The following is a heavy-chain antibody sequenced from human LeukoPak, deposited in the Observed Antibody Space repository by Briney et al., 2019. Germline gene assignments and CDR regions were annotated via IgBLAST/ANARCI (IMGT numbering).Heavy chain of an antibody. CDR3: AKAPGFTVVTSFDW. Sequence: PGGSLRLSCEASGFTFRSYAMNWVRRAPGKGLEWVSVISGSGDGTHYADSVKGRFTISRDNSKNTLYLQMNSLRVEDTAVYSCAKAPGFTVVTSFDWWGQGTLVTVSS. CDR2: ISGSGDGT. J-gene: IGHJ4*02. D-gene: IGHD4-23*01. V-gene: IGHV3-23*01. CDR1: GFTFRSYA.